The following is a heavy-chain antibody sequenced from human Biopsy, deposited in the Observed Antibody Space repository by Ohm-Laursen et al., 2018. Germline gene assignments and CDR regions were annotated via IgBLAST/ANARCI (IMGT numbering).Heavy chain of an antibody. D-gene: IGHD5/OR15-5a*01. CDR3: ARPSGGVSTIGFDP. CDR1: GYDILDFH. Sequence: SVKVSCKASGYDILDFHIHWVRQVPGQGLEWIGHINPHTGVTKYAQKFLDRITMTGDTSISTAYMDLSRLTSADTGIYYCARPSGGVSTIGFDPWGQGTLVIVSS. V-gene: IGHV1-2*05. CDR2: INPHTGVT. J-gene: IGHJ5*02.